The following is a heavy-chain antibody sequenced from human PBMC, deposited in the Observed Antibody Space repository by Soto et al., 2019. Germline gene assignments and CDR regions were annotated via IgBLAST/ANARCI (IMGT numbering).Heavy chain of an antibody. Sequence: LRLSCAASGFTVSSNYMSWVRQAPGKGLEWVSVIYSGGSTYYADSVKGRFTISRDNSKNTLYLQMNSLRAEDTAVYYCARDSGSYYYYGMDVWGQGTTVTVSS. V-gene: IGHV3-53*01. CDR2: IYSGGST. J-gene: IGHJ6*02. CDR1: GFTVSSNY. CDR3: ARDSGSYYYYGMDV. D-gene: IGHD1-26*01.